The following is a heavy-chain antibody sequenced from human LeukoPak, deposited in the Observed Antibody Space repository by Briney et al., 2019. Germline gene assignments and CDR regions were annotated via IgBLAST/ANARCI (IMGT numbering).Heavy chain of an antibody. CDR2: INANNGYT. V-gene: IGHV1-18*01. J-gene: IGHJ4*02. CDR3: ARVQPGFAAGY. Sequence: ASVKVSCKASGYTFTNYGVSWVRQAPGQGLEWMGWINANNGYTNYAQKFRDRVTMTTETSTSTAYMELRSLRSDDTAVYYCARVQPGFAAGYWGQGTLVTVSS. CDR1: GYTFTNYG. D-gene: IGHD2-2*01.